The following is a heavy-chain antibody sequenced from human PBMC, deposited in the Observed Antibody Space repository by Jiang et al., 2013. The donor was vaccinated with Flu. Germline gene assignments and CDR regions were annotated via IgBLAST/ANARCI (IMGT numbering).Heavy chain of an antibody. CDR1: GYTFTSYD. CDR3: ARGQGVLWFRELLVDNGGWFDP. J-gene: IGHJ5*02. CDR2: MNPNSGNT. D-gene: IGHD3-10*01. V-gene: IGHV1-8*01. Sequence: GAEVKKPGASVKVSCKASGYTFTSYDINWVRQATGQGLEWMGWMNPNSGNTGYAQKFQGRVTMTRNTSISTAYMELSSLRSEDTAVYYCARGQGVLWFRELLVDNGGWFDPWGQGTLVTVSS.